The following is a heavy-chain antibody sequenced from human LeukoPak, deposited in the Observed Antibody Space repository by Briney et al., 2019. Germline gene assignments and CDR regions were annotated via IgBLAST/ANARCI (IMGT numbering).Heavy chain of an antibody. CDR3: ARDGCSGDSCFFDY. V-gene: IGHV1-18*01. D-gene: IGHD2-15*01. J-gene: IGHJ4*02. CDR1: GYTFSNYG. Sequence: ASAKVSCKASGYTFSNYGVTWVRQAPGQGLEWMGWVSADNTKTNYVWRFRGRVTMTKDTSTNTAYMELRNLRSDDTAVYYCARDGCSGDSCFFDYWGQGTPVTVSS. CDR2: VSADNTKT.